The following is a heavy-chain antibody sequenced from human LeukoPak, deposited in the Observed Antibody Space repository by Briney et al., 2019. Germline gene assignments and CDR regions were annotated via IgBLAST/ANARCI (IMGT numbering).Heavy chain of an antibody. CDR2: IYHSGST. J-gene: IGHJ4*02. CDR3: ARRAVTTVDY. CDR1: GYSISSGYY. D-gene: IGHD4-17*01. V-gene: IGHV4-38-2*01. Sequence: SETLSLTCAVSGYSISSGYYWSWIRQPPGKGLEWIGSIYHSGSTYYNPSLKSRVTISVDTSKNQFSLKLSSVTAADTAVYYCARRAVTTVDYWGQGTLVTVSS.